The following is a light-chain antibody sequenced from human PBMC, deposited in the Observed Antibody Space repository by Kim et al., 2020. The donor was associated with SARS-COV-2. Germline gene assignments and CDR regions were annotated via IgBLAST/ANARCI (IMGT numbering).Light chain of an antibody. CDR3: LQYNSYPWA. CDR2: AAS. J-gene: IGKJ1*01. CDR1: RGIANF. Sequence: DVQMAQSPSSLSASLGDTVTITCRASRGIANFLAWFQQRPGKAPKSLIYAASTLQAGVSPRFSGSESGTEFTLTISSLQPEDSATYYCLQYNSYPWAFGQGTKVDIK. V-gene: IGKV1-16*01.